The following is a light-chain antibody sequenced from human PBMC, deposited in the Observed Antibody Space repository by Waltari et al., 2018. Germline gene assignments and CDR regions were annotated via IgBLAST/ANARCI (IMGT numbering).Light chain of an antibody. J-gene: IGLJ2*01. CDR2: DQN. CDR1: SLRSYY. Sequence: SSELTQAPAVSVAMGQTVRITCQGDSLRSYYARWYQQRPGQAPILVIYDQNNRPSGVPDRFSGSSSHNTGSLTSTGAQAEDEASYYCHSRDASGVAGSFGGGTKLTVL. V-gene: IGLV3-19*01. CDR3: HSRDASGVAGS.